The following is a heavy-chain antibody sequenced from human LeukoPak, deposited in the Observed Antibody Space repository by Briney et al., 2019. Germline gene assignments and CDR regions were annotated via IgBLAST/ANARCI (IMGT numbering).Heavy chain of an antibody. J-gene: IGHJ3*02. CDR3: TRAGSDYYDSIDDAFDI. CDR1: GFTFGDYA. Sequence: GGSLRLSCTASGFTFGDYAMSWFRQAPGKGLEWVGFIRSKAYGGTTEYAASVKGRFTISRDDSKSIAYLQMNSLKTEDTAVYYCTRAGSDYYDSIDDAFDIWGQGTMVTVSS. CDR2: IRSKAYGGTT. V-gene: IGHV3-49*03. D-gene: IGHD3-22*01.